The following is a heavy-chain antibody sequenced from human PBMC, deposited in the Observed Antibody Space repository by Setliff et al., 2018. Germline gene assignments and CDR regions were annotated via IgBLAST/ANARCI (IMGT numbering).Heavy chain of an antibody. CDR3: ARHSSRPY. CDR1: GYSISSGYY. CDR2: IYHSGST. J-gene: IGHJ4*02. Sequence: KTSETLSLTCAVSGYSISSGYYWGWIRQPPGKGLEWIGSIYHSGSTYYNPSLKSRVTTSVDTSKNQFSLKLSSVTAADTAVYYCARHSSRPYWGQGTLVTVSS. V-gene: IGHV4-38-2*01.